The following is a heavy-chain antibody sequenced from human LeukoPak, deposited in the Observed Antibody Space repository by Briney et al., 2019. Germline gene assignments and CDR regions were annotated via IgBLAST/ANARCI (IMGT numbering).Heavy chain of an antibody. CDR2: ISSSSSYI. D-gene: IGHD3-10*01. CDR3: ARAYGSGSPTYYYYYYMDV. V-gene: IGHV3-21*01. J-gene: IGHJ6*03. CDR1: GFTFSSYS. Sequence: GGSLRLSCAASGFTFSSYSMNWVRQAPGKGLEWVSSISSSSSYIYYADSVKGRFTISRDNAKNSLYLQMNSLRAEDTAVYYCARAYGSGSPTYYYYYYMDVWGKGTTVTISS.